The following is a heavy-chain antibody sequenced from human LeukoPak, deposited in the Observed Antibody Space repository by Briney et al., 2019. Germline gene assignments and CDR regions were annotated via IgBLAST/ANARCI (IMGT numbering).Heavy chain of an antibody. CDR3: ARVSRDYGGNYVFPRRRLYFDY. CDR1: GGSISSGGYY. V-gene: IGHV4-31*03. CDR2: IYYSGST. Sequence: PSETLSLTCTVSGGSISSGGYYWSWIRQHPGKGLEWIGYIYYSGSTYYNPSLKSRVTISVDTSKNQFSLKLSSVTAADTAVYYCARVSRDYGGNYVFPRRRLYFDYWGQGTLVTVSS. D-gene: IGHD4-23*01. J-gene: IGHJ4*02.